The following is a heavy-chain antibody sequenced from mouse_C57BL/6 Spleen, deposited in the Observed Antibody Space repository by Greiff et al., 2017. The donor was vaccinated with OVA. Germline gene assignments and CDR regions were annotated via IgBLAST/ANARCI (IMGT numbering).Heavy chain of an antibody. D-gene: IGHD1-1*01. Sequence: QVQLKESGPGLVAPSQCLSITCTVSGFSFPSYAISWVRQPPGKGLEWLGVIWTGGGTNYNSALKTRLSIRKDNSKSQVFLKMNSLQTDDTARYYCARHYGHWYFDVWGTGTTVTVSS. CDR1: GFSFPSYA. CDR3: ARHYGHWYFDV. V-gene: IGHV2-9-1*01. J-gene: IGHJ1*03. CDR2: IWTGGGT.